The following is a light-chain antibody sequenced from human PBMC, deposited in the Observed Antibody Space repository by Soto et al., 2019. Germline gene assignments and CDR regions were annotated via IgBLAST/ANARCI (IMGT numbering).Light chain of an antibody. CDR2: RND. Sequence: QSVLTQPPSASGTPGQRVTISCSGSSSNIKSNYVYWYQQLPGTAPKLLIYRNDQRPSGVPDRFSGSKSGTSASLAISGLRSEDEADYSCATWDDSLSGYVFGTGTKVTVL. CDR1: SSNIKSNY. CDR3: ATWDDSLSGYV. V-gene: IGLV1-47*01. J-gene: IGLJ1*01.